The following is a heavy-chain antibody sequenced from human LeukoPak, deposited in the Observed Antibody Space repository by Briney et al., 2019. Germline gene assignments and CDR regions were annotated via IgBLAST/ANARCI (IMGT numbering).Heavy chain of an antibody. D-gene: IGHD6-13*01. CDR1: GGSIRSSYYY. CDR2: IYDSGST. J-gene: IGHJ6*02. Sequence: SETLSLTCTVSGGSIRSSYYYWGWIRQPPGKGLEWIGSIYDSGSTYYNPSLKSRVTISVDTSKNQFSLKLSSVTAADTAVYYCARGSIAAAGTSYYYYGMDVWGQGTTVTVSS. CDR3: ARGSIAAAGTSYYYYGMDV. V-gene: IGHV4-39*01.